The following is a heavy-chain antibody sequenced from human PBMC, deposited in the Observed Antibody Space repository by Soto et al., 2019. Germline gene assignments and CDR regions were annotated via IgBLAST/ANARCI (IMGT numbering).Heavy chain of an antibody. CDR3: AHSVVAGLGYYFDY. V-gene: IGHV2-5*02. D-gene: IGHD6-19*01. J-gene: IGHJ4*02. CDR2: IYWDDDK. Sequence: ITLKESGPPLVKPTQTLTLTCTFSGFSLSSTRVAVGWIRQPPGKALEWLALIYWDDDKRYSPFLKSRLTITKDTSKNQVVLTMTNMDPVDTATYYCAHSVVAGLGYYFDYWGQGTLVTVSS. CDR1: GFSLSSTRVA.